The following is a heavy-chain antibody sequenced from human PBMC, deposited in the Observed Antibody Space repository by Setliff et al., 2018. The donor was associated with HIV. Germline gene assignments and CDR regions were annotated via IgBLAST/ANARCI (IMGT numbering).Heavy chain of an antibody. CDR2: IIPMFGTG. Sequence: GASVKVSCKTSGGTFSSYGISWVRQAPGQGLGWMGGIIPMFGTGFYAQKFQGRVTITTDESRSTAYMELSSLSSEDTAVFYCARVGHSSSYHYYGMDVWGQGTTVTVSS. J-gene: IGHJ6*02. D-gene: IGHD6-13*01. CDR1: GGTFSSYG. V-gene: IGHV1-69*05. CDR3: ARVGHSSSYHYYGMDV.